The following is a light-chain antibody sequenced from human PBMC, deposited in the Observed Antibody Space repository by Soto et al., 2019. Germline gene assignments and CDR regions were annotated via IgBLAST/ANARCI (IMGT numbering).Light chain of an antibody. Sequence: IQITQSPSTLSSSVLERVTITCRASQSISSWLAWYLQKPGKAPKLLIYGASSMDSGVPSRFSGSGSGTEFTLTISSLQPDDFATYYCQQYNSYPLTFGGGTKVDIK. V-gene: IGKV1-5*01. CDR1: QSISSW. J-gene: IGKJ4*01. CDR3: QQYNSYPLT. CDR2: GAS.